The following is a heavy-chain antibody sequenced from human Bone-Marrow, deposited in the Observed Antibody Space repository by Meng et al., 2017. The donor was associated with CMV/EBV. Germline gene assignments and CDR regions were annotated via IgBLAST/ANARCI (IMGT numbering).Heavy chain of an antibody. Sequence: SETLSLTCAVYGGSFSGYYWSWIRQPPGKGLEWIGEINHSGSTNYNPSLKSRVTISVDTSKNQFSLKLSSVTAADTAVYYCARGPPRYIWGTYGMAVWGQGPTVTVYS. CDR3: ARGPPRYIWGTYGMAV. J-gene: IGHJ6*02. V-gene: IGHV4-34*01. CDR1: GGSFSGYY. D-gene: IGHD3-16*01. CDR2: INHSGST.